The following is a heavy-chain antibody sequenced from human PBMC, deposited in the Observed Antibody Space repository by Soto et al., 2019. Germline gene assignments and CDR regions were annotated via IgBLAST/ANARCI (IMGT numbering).Heavy chain of an antibody. Sequence: EVQLVESGGGLVQPGGSLRLSCAASGFTFSSYWMHLVRQAPGKGLVWVSRINSDGSSTNYADSVKGRFTISRDNAKNTLYLQMNSLRAEDTAVYYCARGGSLNWYFDLWGRRTLVTVSS. J-gene: IGHJ2*01. CDR1: GFTFSSYW. CDR3: ARGGSLNWYFDL. V-gene: IGHV3-74*01. D-gene: IGHD1-26*01. CDR2: INSDGSST.